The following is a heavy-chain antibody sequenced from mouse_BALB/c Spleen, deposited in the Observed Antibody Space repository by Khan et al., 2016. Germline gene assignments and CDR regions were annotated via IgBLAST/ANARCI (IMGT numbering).Heavy chain of an antibody. Sequence: QVQLQQSGAELVRPGVSVKISCKGSGYTFTDYAIHWVKQSHATSLEWFGVISTYYGDTSYNQKFKGKATMTVDKSSSTAYLEIARLTSEDTAIYYCARKSRNYDDPIAYWGQGTSVTVSS. V-gene: IGHV1S137*01. CDR2: ISTYYGDT. CDR1: GYTFTDYA. J-gene: IGHJ4*01. CDR3: ARKSRNYDDPIAY. D-gene: IGHD2-1*01.